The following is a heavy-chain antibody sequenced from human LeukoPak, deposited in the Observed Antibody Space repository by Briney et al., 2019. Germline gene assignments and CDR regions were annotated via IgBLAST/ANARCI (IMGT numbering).Heavy chain of an antibody. Sequence: ASVKVSCKASGGTFSSYAISWVRQAPGQGLEWMGRIIPILGIANYAQKFQGRVTITADKSTSTAYMELSSLRSEDTAVYYCARAELRYFDWPPGDYWGQGTLVTVSS. CDR2: IIPILGIA. CDR1: GGTFSSYA. CDR3: ARAELRYFDWPPGDY. J-gene: IGHJ4*02. V-gene: IGHV1-69*04. D-gene: IGHD3-9*01.